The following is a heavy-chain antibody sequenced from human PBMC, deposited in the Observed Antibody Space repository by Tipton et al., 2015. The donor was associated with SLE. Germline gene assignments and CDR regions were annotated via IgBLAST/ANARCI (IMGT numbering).Heavy chain of an antibody. CDR1: GGSISNYY. CDR2: IYYSGSS. V-gene: IGHV4-59*01. D-gene: IGHD1-26*01. CDR3: ARDPGGTYLDY. Sequence: LRLSCTVPGGSISNYYWSWIRQPPGRGLEWIGYIYYSGSSNYNPSLKSRVTISVDTSKNQFSLKLGSVTAADTAVYYCARDPGGTYLDYWGQGTPVTVSS. J-gene: IGHJ4*02.